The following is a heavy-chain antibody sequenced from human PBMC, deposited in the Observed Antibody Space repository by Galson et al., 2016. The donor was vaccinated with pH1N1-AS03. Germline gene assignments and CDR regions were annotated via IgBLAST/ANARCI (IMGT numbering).Heavy chain of an antibody. V-gene: IGHV3-23*01. Sequence: SLRLSCAASGFTFSTYAMSWVRQAPGKGLEWVSSISGADLSTYYADSVKGRFTVSRDNSKNTLYLQMNGLRAEDTAIYYCANPRASGTTMVTRLDYWGQGNLVTVSS. CDR3: ANPRASGTTMVTRLDY. CDR1: GFTFSTYA. J-gene: IGHJ4*02. CDR2: ISGADLST. D-gene: IGHD5-18*01.